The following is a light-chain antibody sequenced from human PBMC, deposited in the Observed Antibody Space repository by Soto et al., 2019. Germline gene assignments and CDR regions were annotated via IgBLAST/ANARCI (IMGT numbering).Light chain of an antibody. V-gene: IGKV1-39*01. CDR1: RAITNH. CDR2: AAS. J-gene: IGKJ4*01. CDR3: QQNYITPLT. Sequence: DVQLTQSPSPLSASVGDRVSISCRASRAITNHLNWYQQKPGKAPILLLYAASTLETGVPSRFSGSGSGTHFTLTIDNLQPEDVATYFCQQNYITPLTFGGGTKVEI.